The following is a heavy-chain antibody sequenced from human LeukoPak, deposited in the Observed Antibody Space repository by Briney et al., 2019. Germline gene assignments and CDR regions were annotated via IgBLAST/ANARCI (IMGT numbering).Heavy chain of an antibody. Sequence: SETLSLTCTVSGGSISGYYWGWIRQPPGKGLEWIGSMYYAGSAYYNPSLRSRVTISVDTSKNQFSLKLSSVTAADTAVYYCARPPSIHYYYYYMDVWGKGTTVTVSS. J-gene: IGHJ6*03. V-gene: IGHV4-39*01. CDR3: ARPPSIHYYYYYMDV. CDR2: MYYAGSA. CDR1: GGSISGYY. D-gene: IGHD2-2*01.